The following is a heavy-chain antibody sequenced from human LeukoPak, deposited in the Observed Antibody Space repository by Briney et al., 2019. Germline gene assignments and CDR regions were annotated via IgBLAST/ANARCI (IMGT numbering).Heavy chain of an antibody. CDR3: ARDTTTVTSPYYYYYGMDV. CDR2: INPNSGGT. D-gene: IGHD4-17*01. V-gene: IGHV1-2*04. Sequence: GASVKVSCKASGYTFTGYYMHWVRQAPGQGLEWMGWINPNSGGTNYAQKFQGWVTMTRDTSISTAYMELSRLRSDDTAVYYCARDTTTVTSPYYYYYGMDVWGQGTTVTVSS. CDR1: GYTFTGYY. J-gene: IGHJ6*02.